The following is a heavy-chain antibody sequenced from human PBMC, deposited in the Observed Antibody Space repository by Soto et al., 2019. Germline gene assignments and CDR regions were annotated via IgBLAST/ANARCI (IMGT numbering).Heavy chain of an antibody. CDR1: GFSFSSKA. J-gene: IGHJ4*02. CDR2: ISDSGGST. CDR3: AKALGRDFSDFDS. V-gene: IGHV3-23*01. D-gene: IGHD3-10*01. Sequence: GGSLRLSCEASGFSFSSKAVTWVRQAPGKGLEWVSAISDSGGSTYYADSVAGRFTISRDSSRHTLYLQMNSLRAEDTAIYYCAKALGRDFSDFDSWGQGTHVTVSS.